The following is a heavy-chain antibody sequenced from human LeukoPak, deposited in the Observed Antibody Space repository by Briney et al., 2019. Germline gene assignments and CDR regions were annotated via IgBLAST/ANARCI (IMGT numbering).Heavy chain of an antibody. J-gene: IGHJ4*02. Sequence: ASVKVSCKASGGTFSSYAISWVRQAPGQGLEWMGGIIPIFGTANYAQKFQGRVTITADESTSTAYMELRSLRSDDTAVYYCARRLTYYYGSGSSFLDYWGQGTLVTVSS. V-gene: IGHV1-69*13. CDR3: ARRLTYYYGSGSSFLDY. D-gene: IGHD3-10*01. CDR1: GGTFSSYA. CDR2: IIPIFGTA.